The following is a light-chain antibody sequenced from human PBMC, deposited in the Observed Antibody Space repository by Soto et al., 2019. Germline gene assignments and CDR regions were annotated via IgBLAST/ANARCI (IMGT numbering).Light chain of an antibody. CDR1: SSNIGNNY. V-gene: IGLV1-47*01. Sequence: QSVLTQPPSASGTPGQTVTISCSGSSSNIGNNYVYWYQMVPGTAPKLLIYRNDQRPSGVPDRFSGSRSGTSASLAISGLRSEDEADYYWAAGDDSLGGRGVFGGGTKLTVL. J-gene: IGLJ2*01. CDR3: AAGDDSLGGRGV. CDR2: RND.